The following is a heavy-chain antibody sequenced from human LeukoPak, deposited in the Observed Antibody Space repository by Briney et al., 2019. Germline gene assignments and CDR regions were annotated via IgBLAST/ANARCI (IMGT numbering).Heavy chain of an antibody. Sequence: SETLSLTCTVSGGSISRYYWNWIRQPPGKGREWIGYVYTSGSTNYNPSLKSRVAISVDASKNQFSLKLSSVTAADTAVYYCARRYNWNYALDYWGQGTLVTVSS. CDR3: ARRYNWNYALDY. CDR2: VYTSGST. D-gene: IGHD1-7*01. J-gene: IGHJ4*02. V-gene: IGHV4-4*09. CDR1: GGSISRYY.